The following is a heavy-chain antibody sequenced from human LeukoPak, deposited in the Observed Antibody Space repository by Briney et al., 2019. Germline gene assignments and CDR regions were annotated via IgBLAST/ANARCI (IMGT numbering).Heavy chain of an antibody. Sequence: SETLSLTCTVSGGSISSSSYYWGWIRQPPGKGLEWIGSIYYSGSTNYNPSLKSRVTISVDTSKNQFSLKLSSVTAADTAVYYCARGHPSRYCSSTSCYSKAFDIWGQGTMVTVSS. J-gene: IGHJ3*02. D-gene: IGHD2-2*01. CDR2: IYYSGST. V-gene: IGHV4-39*07. CDR3: ARGHPSRYCSSTSCYSKAFDI. CDR1: GGSISSSSYY.